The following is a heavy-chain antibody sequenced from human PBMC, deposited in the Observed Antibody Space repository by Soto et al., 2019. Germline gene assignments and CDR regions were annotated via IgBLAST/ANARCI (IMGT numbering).Heavy chain of an antibody. CDR1: GGSISSGGYY. J-gene: IGHJ4*02. Sequence: QLQLQESGPGLVKPSQTLSLTCTVSGGSISSGGYYWSWIRQHPGKLLEWIGYIYYSGSTNYNPSLESRVTISVDTSKNQFSLKLSSVTASDTAVYYCARGDITVTKPIYDYWGQGPLVTVSS. V-gene: IGHV4-31*03. D-gene: IGHD4-17*01. CDR2: IYYSGST. CDR3: ARGDITVTKPIYDY.